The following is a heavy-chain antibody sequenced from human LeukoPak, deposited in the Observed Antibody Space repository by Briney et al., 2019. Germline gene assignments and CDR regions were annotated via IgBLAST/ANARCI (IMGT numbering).Heavy chain of an antibody. CDR1: GYTFTSYG. D-gene: IGHD3-22*01. V-gene: IGHV1-18*01. Sequence: ASVKVSCKASGYTFTSYGISWVRQAPGQGLEWMGWISAYKGNTNYAQKLQGRVTMTTDTSTSTAYMELRSLRSDDTAVYYCARGNHYYDGFRDSVLDYYYYGMDVWGQGTTVTVSS. CDR2: ISAYKGNT. J-gene: IGHJ6*02. CDR3: ARGNHYYDGFRDSVLDYYYYGMDV.